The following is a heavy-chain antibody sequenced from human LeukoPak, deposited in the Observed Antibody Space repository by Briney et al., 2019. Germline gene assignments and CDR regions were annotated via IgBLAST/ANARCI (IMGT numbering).Heavy chain of an antibody. J-gene: IGHJ4*02. CDR2: IYPGDSDT. V-gene: IGHV5-51*01. D-gene: IGHD6-13*01. CDR3: ARRDSSSWSPTDY. CDR1: GYSFTSYW. Sequence: GESLKISCKGSGYSFTSYWIGWVRQMPGKGLDWMGIIYPGDSDTRYSPSFQGQVTISADKSISTAYLQWSSLKASDTATYYCARRDSSSWSPTDYWGQGTLVTVSS.